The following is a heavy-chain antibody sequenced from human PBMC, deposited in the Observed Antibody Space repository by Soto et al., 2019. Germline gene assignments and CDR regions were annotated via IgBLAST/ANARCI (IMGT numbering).Heavy chain of an antibody. J-gene: IGHJ6*02. CDR1: FTSYD. Sequence: QVQLVQSGAEVKKPGASVKVSCTFTSYDINWVRQATGQGLEWMAWMNPNSGDTRYAQKLQGRVTMTRNTSSFTAYMELSSLRSEDTAVCYCARGPGSSDWRFSYYYMDVWGQGTTVTVSS. V-gene: IGHV1-8*01. D-gene: IGHD6-19*01. CDR2: MNPNSGDT. CDR3: ARGPGSSDWRFSYYYMDV.